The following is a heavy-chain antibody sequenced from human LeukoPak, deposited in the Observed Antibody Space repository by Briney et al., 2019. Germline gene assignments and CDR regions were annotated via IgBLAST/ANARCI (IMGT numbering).Heavy chain of an antibody. V-gene: IGHV4-39*07. CDR3: ARAPIVATPYYYYYYMDV. CDR2: IYHTGSA. CDR1: GGSISSSDYY. D-gene: IGHD5-12*01. Sequence: SETLSLTCTVSGGSISSSDYYLGWIRQPPGKGLEWIGTIYHTGSAYYNPSLKSRVTISVDTSKNQFSLRLNSVTAADTAVYYCARAPIVATPYYYYYYMDVWGKGTTVTVSS. J-gene: IGHJ6*03.